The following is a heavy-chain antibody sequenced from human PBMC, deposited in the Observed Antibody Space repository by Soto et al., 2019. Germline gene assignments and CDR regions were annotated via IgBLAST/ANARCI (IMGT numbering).Heavy chain of an antibody. D-gene: IGHD3-3*01. CDR1: GGSISSSSYY. Sequence: QLQLQESGPGLVKPSETLSLTCTVSGGSISSSSYYWGWIRQPPGKGLEWIGSIYYSGGNYYNPSLKSRVTISVDTSKNQFALKLSSVTAADTAVYYGARHGPWSGFDCGQGTLVTFSS. CDR3: ARHGPWSGFD. J-gene: IGHJ4*02. CDR2: IYYSGGN. V-gene: IGHV4-39*01.